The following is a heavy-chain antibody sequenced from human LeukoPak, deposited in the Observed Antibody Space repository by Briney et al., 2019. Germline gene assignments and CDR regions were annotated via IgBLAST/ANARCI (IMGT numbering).Heavy chain of an antibody. Sequence: SETLSLTCTVSGGSISSSSYYWGWIRQPPGKGLEWIGSIYYSGSTYYNPSLKSRVTISVDTSKNQFSLKLSSVTAADAAVYYCARGRRDIVVVVAASRRFDPWGQGTLVTVSS. CDR2: IYYSGST. D-gene: IGHD2-15*01. CDR1: GGSISSSSYY. V-gene: IGHV4-39*01. CDR3: ARGRRDIVVVVAASRRFDP. J-gene: IGHJ5*02.